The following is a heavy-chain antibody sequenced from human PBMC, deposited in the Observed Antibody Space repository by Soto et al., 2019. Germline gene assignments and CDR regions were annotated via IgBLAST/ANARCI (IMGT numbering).Heavy chain of an antibody. CDR1: GYTFTSYV. D-gene: IGHD4-17*01. V-gene: IGHV1-18*01. CDR2: ISAYNGNT. CDR3: AASGEDFNAFDI. J-gene: IGHJ3*02. Sequence: VKVSCKASGYTFTSYVISRVRQAPGQGLEWMGWISAYNGNTNYAQKLQGRVTMTTDTSTSTAYMELRSLRSDDTAVYYCAASGEDFNAFDIWGQGTMVTVSS.